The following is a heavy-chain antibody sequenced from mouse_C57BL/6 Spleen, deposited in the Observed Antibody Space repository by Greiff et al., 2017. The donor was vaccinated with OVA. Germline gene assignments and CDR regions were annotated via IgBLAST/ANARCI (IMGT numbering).Heavy chain of an antibody. J-gene: IGHJ4*01. Sequence: VQLKESGPELVKPGASVKISCKASGYSFTGYYMNWVKQSPEKSLEWIGEINPSTGGTTYNQKFKAKATLTVDKSSSTAYMQLKSLTSEDSAVYYCARGRFLPREYSALDDWGQGTSVTVSS. D-gene: IGHD2-1*01. V-gene: IGHV1-42*01. CDR3: ARGRFLPREYSALDD. CDR2: INPSTGGT. CDR1: GYSFTGYY.